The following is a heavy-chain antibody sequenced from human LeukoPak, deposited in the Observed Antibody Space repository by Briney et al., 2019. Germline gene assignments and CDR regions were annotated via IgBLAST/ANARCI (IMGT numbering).Heavy chain of an antibody. V-gene: IGHV4-59*08. Sequence: PSETLSLTCTVSGGSISSYYWSWIRQPPRKGLEWIGYIYYSGSTSYNPSLKSRVTISVDTSKNQFSLKLSSVTAADTAVYYCARQVWSTDDAFDIWGQGTMVTVSS. D-gene: IGHD3-3*01. CDR2: IYYSGST. J-gene: IGHJ3*02. CDR3: ARQVWSTDDAFDI. CDR1: GGSISSYY.